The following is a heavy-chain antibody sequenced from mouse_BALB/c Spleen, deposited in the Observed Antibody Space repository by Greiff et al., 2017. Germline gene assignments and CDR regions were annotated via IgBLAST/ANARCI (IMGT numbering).Heavy chain of an antibody. Sequence: EVQLQQSGAELVKPGASVKLSCTASGFNIKDTYVHWVKQRPEQGLEWIGRIDPANGNTKYDPKFQGKATITADTSSNTAYLQLSSLTSEDTAVYYCARDDGYDGFAYWGQGTLVTVSA. J-gene: IGHJ3*01. D-gene: IGHD2-2*01. CDR3: ARDDGYDGFAY. CDR1: GFNIKDTY. CDR2: IDPANGNT. V-gene: IGHV14-3*02.